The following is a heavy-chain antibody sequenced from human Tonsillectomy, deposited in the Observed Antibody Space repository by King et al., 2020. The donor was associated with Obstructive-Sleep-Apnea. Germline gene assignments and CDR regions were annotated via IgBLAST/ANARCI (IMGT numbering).Heavy chain of an antibody. CDR2: ITAYNGHT. V-gene: IGHV1-18*01. Sequence: VQLVQSGAEVKKPGASVKVSCKASGYTFTSYGVSWVRQAPGQGLEWMGWITAYNGHTNYAQKLQGRVTMTTDTSTNTAYMELRSLRSDDTAVYYCARSPLPTMPYNMDVWGQGTTVTVSS. J-gene: IGHJ6*02. CDR1: GYTFTSYG. CDR3: ARSPLPTMPYNMDV. D-gene: IGHD2-2*01.